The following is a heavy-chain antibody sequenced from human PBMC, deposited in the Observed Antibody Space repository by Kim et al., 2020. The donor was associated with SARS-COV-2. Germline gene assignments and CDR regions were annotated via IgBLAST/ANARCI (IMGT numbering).Heavy chain of an antibody. V-gene: IGHV3-7*03. Sequence: GGSLRLSRAVSGISINDYWMSWVRQAPGKGLEWVANIRQDGNEKYYVDSVKGRFTISRDNAKNSLSLQMSRLRVEDTAVYYCTRAGGWFWGQGSLVTVSS. J-gene: IGHJ4*02. CDR2: IRQDGNEK. CDR1: GISINDYW. CDR3: TRAGGWF. D-gene: IGHD3-10*01.